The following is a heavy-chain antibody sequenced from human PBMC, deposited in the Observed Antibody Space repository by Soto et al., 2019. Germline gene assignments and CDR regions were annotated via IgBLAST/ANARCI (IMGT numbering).Heavy chain of an antibody. CDR2: IYYSGST. V-gene: IGHV4-30-4*01. CDR1: GGSISSGDSY. J-gene: IGHJ6*02. D-gene: IGHD3-16*01. Sequence: QVQLQESGPGLVKPSQTLSLTCTVSGGSISSGDSYWSWIRQSPGKGLEWIGYIYYSGSTYYNPSLRSRDTISVDTSKNQFSLKLNSVTAADTAVYFCAREGAASHSYYYGTDVWGQGTTVTVSS. CDR3: AREGAASHSYYYGTDV.